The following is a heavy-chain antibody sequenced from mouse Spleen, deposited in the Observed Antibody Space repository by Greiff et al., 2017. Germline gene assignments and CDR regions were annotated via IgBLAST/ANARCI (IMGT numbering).Heavy chain of an antibody. J-gene: IGHJ2*01. Sequence: QVQLQQSGTELMKPGASVKVSCKASGYTFTSYWITWVKQRPGQSLEWIGDIYPGSGRTNYNEKFKSKATLTLDTSASTAYMQLSSLTSEDSAVYYCATGIGDSDYWGRGTTLTVSS. CDR3: ATGIGDSDY. CDR1: GYTFTSYW. V-gene: IGHV1-55*01. CDR2: IYPGSGRT. D-gene: IGHD2-14*01.